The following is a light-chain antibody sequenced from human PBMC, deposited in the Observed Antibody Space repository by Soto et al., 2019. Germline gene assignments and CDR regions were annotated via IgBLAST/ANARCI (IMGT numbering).Light chain of an antibody. J-gene: IGKJ1*01. Sequence: DVVMTHSPLSLPVTLGQPASISCTSSQSLEYSDGKTYLNWFLQRPGQSPRRLIYKVSNRDSGVPDRFSGSGSGTDFTLKISRLEAEDVGIYYCMQGGHWPWTFGQGTKVDIK. CDR1: QSLEYSDGKTY. CDR3: MQGGHWPWT. CDR2: KVS. V-gene: IGKV2-30*01.